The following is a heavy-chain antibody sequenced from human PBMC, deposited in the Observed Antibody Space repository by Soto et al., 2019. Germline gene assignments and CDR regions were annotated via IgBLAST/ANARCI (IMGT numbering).Heavy chain of an antibody. V-gene: IGHV4-59*01. CDR2: ISDSGST. J-gene: IGHJ4*02. CDR3: ARTVSGYYFDH. Sequence: SETLSLTCTVSGGSISRYFWSWIRQPPGKGLEWIGYISDSGSTNYHPSLRSRVTISVDTSKNKFSLKLRSVTAADTAVYYCARTVSGYYFDHWGQGSLVTVSS. CDR1: GGSISRYF. D-gene: IGHD3-22*01.